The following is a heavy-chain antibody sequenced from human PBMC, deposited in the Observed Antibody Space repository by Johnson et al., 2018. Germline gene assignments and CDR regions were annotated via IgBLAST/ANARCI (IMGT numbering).Heavy chain of an antibody. CDR1: GFTFSSYG. V-gene: IGHV3-30*18. D-gene: IGHD5-18*01. CDR3: AKEGTAKTLYYYYMDV. Sequence: QVQLVESGGGVVQPGRSLRLSCAASGFTFSSYGMHWVRQAPGKGLEWVAVISYDGSNNYYADSVKGRFTISRDTSKNTLYLQMNSRRDEDRAVYYCAKEGTAKTLYYYYMDVWGKGTTVTVS. CDR2: ISYDGSNN. J-gene: IGHJ6*03.